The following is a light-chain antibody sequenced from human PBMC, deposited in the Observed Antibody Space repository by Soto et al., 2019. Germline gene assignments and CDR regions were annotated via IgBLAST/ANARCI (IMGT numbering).Light chain of an antibody. Sequence: EIVLTQSPGTLSVSPGERATLSCRASQSVGDNYLAWYQQHPAQAPSLLIDGATNRATGIPPSFSGSGSGTDFTLTISRLEPEDFAVYCCHQYGSSPRTFGEGTKVDI. CDR3: HQYGSSPRT. J-gene: IGKJ1*01. CDR2: GAT. CDR1: QSVGDNY. V-gene: IGKV3-20*01.